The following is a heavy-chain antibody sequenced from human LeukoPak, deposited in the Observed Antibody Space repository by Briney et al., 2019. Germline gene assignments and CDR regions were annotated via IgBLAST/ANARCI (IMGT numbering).Heavy chain of an antibody. CDR3: ARLKSYTDYGGMAV. D-gene: IGHD4-11*01. CDR1: RGWIESCY. CDR2: IYYSGST. Sequence: SVKLSLKCRIRRGWIESCYRWWLRHSTEKGLEWIGYIYYSGSTNYNPSLKSRVTIPVKPSKDQFSLTLSSVTAADTAVYCFARLKSYTDYGGMAVWGQGTT. J-gene: IGHJ6*02. V-gene: IGHV4-59*08.